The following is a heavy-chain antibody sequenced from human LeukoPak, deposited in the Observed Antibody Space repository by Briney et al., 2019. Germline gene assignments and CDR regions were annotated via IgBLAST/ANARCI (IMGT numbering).Heavy chain of an antibody. D-gene: IGHD6-6*01. V-gene: IGHV1-46*01. Sequence: ASVKVSCKASGYTFTSYYLHWVRQAPGQGLEWMGIISPSGGSTSYAQKFQDRITMTRDMSTSTVYMELRSLRSEDTAVYYCARDGVERGIAARPSLLNWFDPWGQGAQVTVSS. CDR2: ISPSGGST. J-gene: IGHJ5*02. CDR1: GYTFTSYY. CDR3: ARDGVERGIAARPSLLNWFDP.